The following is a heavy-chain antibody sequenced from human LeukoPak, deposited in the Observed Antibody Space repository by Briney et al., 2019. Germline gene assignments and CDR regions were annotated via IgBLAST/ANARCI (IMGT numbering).Heavy chain of an antibody. CDR1: GFTFDDYA. D-gene: IGHD2-15*01. J-gene: IGHJ3*02. CDR3: AKEIDTLGTNAFDI. Sequence: GGSLRLSCAASGFTFDDYAMHWGRQAPGKGLEWVSLISGGGGSTYYADSVRGRFTISRDNSKNSLYLQMDSLRTEDTAFYYCAKEIDTLGTNAFDIWGQGTMVTVSS. V-gene: IGHV3-43*02. CDR2: ISGGGGST.